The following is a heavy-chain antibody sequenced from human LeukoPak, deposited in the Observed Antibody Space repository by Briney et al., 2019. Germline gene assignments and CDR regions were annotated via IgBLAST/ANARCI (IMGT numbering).Heavy chain of an antibody. J-gene: IGHJ5*02. D-gene: IGHD4-17*01. V-gene: IGHV1-24*01. CDR3: ASDRTMTTVTSGQSWDDP. CDR1: GYSLTALA. CDR2: FDPDDGAR. Sequence: ASVKVSRKVSGYSLTALAIHWVRQAPGKGLEWMGRFDPDDGARIYSQRFQDRFLMTEDPSSDTAYMELSGLRSEDTAVYFCASDRTMTTVTSGQSWDDPWGQGTLVTVSS.